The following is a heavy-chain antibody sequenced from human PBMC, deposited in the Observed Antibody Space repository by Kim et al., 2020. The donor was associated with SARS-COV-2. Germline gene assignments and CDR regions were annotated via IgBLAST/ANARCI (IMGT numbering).Heavy chain of an antibody. V-gene: IGHV1-18*01. CDR3: ARDLESMVRGVTSPDY. CDR2: ISAYNGNT. J-gene: IGHJ4*02. Sequence: ASVKVSCKASGYTFTSHGISWVRQAPGQGLEWMGWISAYNGNTNYAQKLQGRVTMTTDTSTSTAYMELRSLRSDDTAVYYCARDLESMVRGVTSPDYWGQGTLVTVSS. D-gene: IGHD3-10*01. CDR1: GYTFTSHG.